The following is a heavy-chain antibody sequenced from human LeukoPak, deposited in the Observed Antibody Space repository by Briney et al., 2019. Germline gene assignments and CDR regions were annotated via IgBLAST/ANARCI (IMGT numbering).Heavy chain of an antibody. CDR1: GYTFSSXG. CDR3: ARDLEHCRNIICSSSAY. D-gene: IGHD2-2*01. J-gene: IGHJ4*02. CDR2: IXAFNGNT. Sequence: ASXXXXXKASGYTFSSXGXSXVRXAPGQGXXGXGXIXAFNGNTNYAQKLQGRVTMTTDTSTNTVYMDLRSLRSDDTAVYYCARDLEHCRNIICSSSAYWGQGTLVTVSS. V-gene: IGHV1-18*01.